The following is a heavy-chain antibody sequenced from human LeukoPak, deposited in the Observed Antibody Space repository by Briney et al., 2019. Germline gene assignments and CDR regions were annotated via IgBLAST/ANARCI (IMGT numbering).Heavy chain of an antibody. CDR3: ASPYYYSSGYCWGDGAFDI. CDR2: IIPIFGTA. Sequence: ASVKVSCKASGCTFSSYGISWVRQAPGQGLEWMGGIIPIFGTANYAQKFQGRVTITADESTSTAYMELSSLRSEDTAVYYCASPYYYSSGYCWGDGAFDIWRQGAMVTVSS. V-gene: IGHV1-69*13. D-gene: IGHD3-22*01. CDR1: GCTFSSYG. J-gene: IGHJ3*02.